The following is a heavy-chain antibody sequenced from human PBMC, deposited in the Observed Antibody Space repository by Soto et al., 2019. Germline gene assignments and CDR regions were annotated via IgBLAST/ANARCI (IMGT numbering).Heavy chain of an antibody. J-gene: IGHJ6*02. CDR2: ITSSSSTI. CDR3: ARDKNGIVTYQYYGMNV. V-gene: IGHV3-48*01. Sequence: EVQLVESGGGLVQPGGSLRLSCAASGFTFSSYSMNWVRQAPGKGLEWLSYITSSSSTIWNADSVKGRFSISRDNAKNSMYLQMNSLRIEDTAVYYCARDKNGIVTYQYYGMNVWGQGTTVTVAS. CDR1: GFTFSSYS. D-gene: IGHD2-21*01.